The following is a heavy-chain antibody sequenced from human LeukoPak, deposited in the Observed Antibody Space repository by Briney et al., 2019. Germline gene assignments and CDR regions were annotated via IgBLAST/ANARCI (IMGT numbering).Heavy chain of an antibody. CDR3: ARAFGASGRFDY. V-gene: IGHV3-11*05. CDR1: GFTFSDYY. J-gene: IGHJ4*02. Sequence: PGGSLRLSCAASGFTFSDYYMSWIRQAPGKGLEWVSYISVIGTYTNSAVKGRFTISRGNAESSLYLQMNSLRAEDTAVYYCARAFGASGRFDYWGQGTLVTVSS. D-gene: IGHD3-10*01. CDR2: ISVIGTYT.